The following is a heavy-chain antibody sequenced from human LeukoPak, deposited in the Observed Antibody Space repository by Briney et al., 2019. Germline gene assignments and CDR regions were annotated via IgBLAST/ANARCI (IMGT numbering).Heavy chain of an antibody. J-gene: IGHJ4*02. V-gene: IGHV1-46*01. CDR1: GYTFTSYY. CDR3: ARDVGYCSGGSCYWDDY. CDR2: INPSGGST. Sequence: ASVKVSCKASGYTFTSYYMHWVRQAPGQGLEWMGIINPSGGSTSYAQKFQGRVTMTRDMSTSAVYMELSSLRSEDTAVYYCARDVGYCSGGSCYWDDYWGQGTLVTVSS. D-gene: IGHD2-15*01.